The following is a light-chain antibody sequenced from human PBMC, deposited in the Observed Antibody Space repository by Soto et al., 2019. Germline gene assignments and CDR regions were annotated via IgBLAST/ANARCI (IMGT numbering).Light chain of an antibody. Sequence: DIQMTQSPSTLAASVVYRFTITCLASQTISSWLAWYQQKPGKAPKLLIYKASTLKSGVPSRFSGSGSGTEFTLTISSLQPDDFATYYCQHYNSYSEAFGQGTKVDIK. CDR1: QTISSW. V-gene: IGKV1-5*03. CDR3: QHYNSYSEA. J-gene: IGKJ1*01. CDR2: KAS.